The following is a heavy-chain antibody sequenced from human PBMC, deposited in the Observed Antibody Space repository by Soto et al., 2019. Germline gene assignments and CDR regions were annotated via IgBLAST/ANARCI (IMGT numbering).Heavy chain of an antibody. V-gene: IGHV3-23*01. CDR2: ILADGTT. Sequence: EVLLLDPGGGLEQPGGSLRLSCAASGFTFNTYTMSWVRQAPGKGLEWDSGILADGTTYYADSVKGRFTISRDQSKYTLYLQINSLRSEDTAMYYCAKDRQPDGFWPFYHWGQRTLITVSS. CDR3: AKDRQPDGFWPFYH. J-gene: IGHJ4*02. CDR1: GFTFNTYT. D-gene: IGHD3-3*01.